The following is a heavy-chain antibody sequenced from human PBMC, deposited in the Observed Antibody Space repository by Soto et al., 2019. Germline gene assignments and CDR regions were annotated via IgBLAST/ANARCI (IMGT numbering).Heavy chain of an antibody. CDR2: ISYDERTT. CDR1: GFTFSNYW. J-gene: IGHJ4*02. V-gene: IGHV3-74*01. D-gene: IGHD2-8*01. Sequence: GGSLRLSCAASGFTFSNYWMHWIRQAPGKGLVWVSRISYDERTTAYADSVKGRFTISRDNAKNTVFLEMKSLRAEDTAVYYCARGGASHAHPPDHWGQGTLVTVSS. CDR3: ARGGASHAHPPDH.